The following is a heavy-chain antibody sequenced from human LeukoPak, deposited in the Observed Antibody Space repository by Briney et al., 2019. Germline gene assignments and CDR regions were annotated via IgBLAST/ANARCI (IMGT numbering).Heavy chain of an antibody. V-gene: IGHV3-30*02. J-gene: IGHJ3*02. CDR3: ANGPSRVTEQNFGDAFDI. CDR1: GFTFSSYS. D-gene: IGHD2-21*02. Sequence: GGSLRLSCAASGFTFSSYSMNWVRQAPGKGLEWVAFIRYDGSNKYYADSVKGRFTISRDNSKNTLYLQMNSLRAEDTAVYYCANGPSRVTEQNFGDAFDIWGQGTMVTVSS. CDR2: IRYDGSNK.